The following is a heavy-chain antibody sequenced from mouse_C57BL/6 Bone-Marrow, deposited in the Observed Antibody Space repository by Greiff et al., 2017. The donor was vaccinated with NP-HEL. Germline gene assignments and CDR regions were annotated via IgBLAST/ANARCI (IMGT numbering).Heavy chain of an antibody. CDR1: GFSLTSYG. CDR2: IWRGGST. Sequence: QVQLQQSGPGLVQPSQSLSITCTVSGFSLTSYGVHWVRQSPGKGLEWLGVIWRGGSTDYNAAFMSRLSITKDNSKSQVFFKMNSLQADDTAIYYCAINNPLLLRSSYYAMDYWGQGTSVTVSS. D-gene: IGHD1-1*01. J-gene: IGHJ4*01. V-gene: IGHV2-5*01. CDR3: AINNPLLLRSSYYAMDY.